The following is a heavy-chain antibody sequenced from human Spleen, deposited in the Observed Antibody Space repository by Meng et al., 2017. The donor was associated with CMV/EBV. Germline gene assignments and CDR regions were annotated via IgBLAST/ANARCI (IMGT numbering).Heavy chain of an antibody. V-gene: IGHV1-24*01. CDR1: GYTLTGLS. CDR3: ATDLGSRRDIVVALRL. CDR2: FDPADGKT. D-gene: IGHD2-2*01. Sequence: ASVKVSCKVSGYTLTGLSMHWVRQPLGKGLEWMGGFDPADGKTIFAQNFQGRVTMTEDTSTDTAYMVVSGLRGDDTAVYYCATDLGSRRDIVVALRLWGQGTLVTVSS. J-gene: IGHJ4*02.